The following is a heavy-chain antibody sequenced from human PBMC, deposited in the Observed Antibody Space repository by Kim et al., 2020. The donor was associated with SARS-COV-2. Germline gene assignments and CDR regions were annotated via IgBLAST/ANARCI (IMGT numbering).Heavy chain of an antibody. V-gene: IGHV4-59*08. Sequence: SETLSLTCTVSGGSISSYYLSWIRQPPGKGLEWIGYIYYSGSTNYNPSLKSRVTISVDTSKNQFSLKLSSVTAADTAVYYCASSPCSSSCIYGLDYWGQGTLVTVS. J-gene: IGHJ4*02. D-gene: IGHD6-13*01. CDR3: ASSPCSSSCIYGLDY. CDR2: IYYSGST. CDR1: GGSISSYY.